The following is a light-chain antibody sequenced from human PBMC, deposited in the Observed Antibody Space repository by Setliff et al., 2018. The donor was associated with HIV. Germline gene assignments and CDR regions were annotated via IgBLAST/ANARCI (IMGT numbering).Light chain of an antibody. V-gene: IGLV2-23*02. CDR3: CSYAGTNTHV. J-gene: IGLJ1*01. CDR1: SSDVGAYNL. CDR2: EIN. Sequence: QSALTQPRSVSGSPGQSVTISCTGTSSDVGAYNLVSWYQQYPDKAPKILIFEINKRPSGLSYRFSGSKSGNTASLTISGLQAEDEADYYCCSYAGTNTHVFGSGTKVTVL.